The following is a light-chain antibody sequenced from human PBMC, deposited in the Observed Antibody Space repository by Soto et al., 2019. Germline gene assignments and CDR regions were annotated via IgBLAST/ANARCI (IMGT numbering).Light chain of an antibody. Sequence: DIQMTQSPSSLSASVGDRVTITCRASQNIVTYLNWYLQKPGQAPKLLIYATSSLQSGVPPRFSGSGSGTEFSFTISSLQPEDFATYFCQQSYNFPRTFGQGTGVEI. CDR2: ATS. CDR3: QQSYNFPRT. CDR1: QNIVTY. J-gene: IGKJ1*01. V-gene: IGKV1-39*01.